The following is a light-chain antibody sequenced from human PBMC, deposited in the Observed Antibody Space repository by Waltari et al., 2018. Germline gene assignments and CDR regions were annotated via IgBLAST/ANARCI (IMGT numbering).Light chain of an antibody. J-gene: IGLJ1*01. CDR3: SSYSTSITPYV. CDR1: SSAVGCSNH. V-gene: IGLV2-14*03. CDR2: DVS. Sequence: QSALTQPASVSGYPGQSITIPCTGTSSAVGCSNHVSWYQQHPGKAPKLIIYDVSSRPSGVSNRFFGSKSGNTASLTISGLQAEDEAVYFCSSYSTSITPYVFGTGTKVTVL.